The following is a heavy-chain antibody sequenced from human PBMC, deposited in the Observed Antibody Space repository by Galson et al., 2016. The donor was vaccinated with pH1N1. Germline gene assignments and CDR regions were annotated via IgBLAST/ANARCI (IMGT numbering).Heavy chain of an antibody. Sequence: SLRLSCAASGFAFSSYGMHWVRQAPGKGLEWVAVISFDGRNEYYADSVKGRFTIYRDNSKNTMYLQMNSLRAEDTAVYYCARDRFLDNWYFDLWGRGTLITVSS. CDR1: GFAFSSYG. CDR3: ARDRFLDNWYFDL. D-gene: IGHD3/OR15-3a*01. V-gene: IGHV3-30*19. CDR2: ISFDGRNE. J-gene: IGHJ2*01.